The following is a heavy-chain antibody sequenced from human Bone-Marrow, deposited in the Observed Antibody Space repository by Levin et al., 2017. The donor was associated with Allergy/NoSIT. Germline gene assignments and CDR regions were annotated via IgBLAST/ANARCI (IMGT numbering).Heavy chain of an antibody. D-gene: IGHD3-10*01. Sequence: LSLTCAASGFTFSSYGMHWVRQAPGKGLEWVAVIWYDGSNKYYADSVKGRFTISRDNSKNTLYLQMNSLRAEDTAVYYCARDRGVRAPAAGAFDIWGQGTMVTVSS. CDR3: ARDRGVRAPAAGAFDI. CDR1: GFTFSSYG. CDR2: IWYDGSNK. J-gene: IGHJ3*02. V-gene: IGHV3-33*01.